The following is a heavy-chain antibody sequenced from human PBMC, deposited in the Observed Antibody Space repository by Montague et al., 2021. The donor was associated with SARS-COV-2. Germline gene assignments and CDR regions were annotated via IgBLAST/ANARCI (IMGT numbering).Heavy chain of an antibody. CDR3: VRDQSPMGFDY. J-gene: IGHJ4*02. CDR2: VSYSSTYI. V-gene: IGHV3-21*03. CDR1: GFTLSNYN. Sequence: SLRLSCAASGFTLSNYNMSWIRQAPGEGLEWVSSVSYSSTYIYYADSVKGRFSISRDNAQNSLSLQMNSLRADDTAVYYCVRDQSPMGFDYWGQGTLVTVSS. D-gene: IGHD5-24*01.